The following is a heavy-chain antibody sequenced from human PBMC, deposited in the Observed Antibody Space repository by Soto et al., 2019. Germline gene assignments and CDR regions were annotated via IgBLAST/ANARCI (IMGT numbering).Heavy chain of an antibody. CDR3: AASEKFDY. V-gene: IGHV1-18*01. Sequence: QVQLVQSGAEVKKPGASVKVSCKTSGYTFTNYGFNWVRQAPGQGLEWMGWINTYNGETNYAQKFQGRVTMTTDTSTSTAYMKLGGLRSDDTAIYYCAASEKFDYWGQGTLVSVSS. J-gene: IGHJ4*02. CDR1: GYTFTNYG. CDR2: INTYNGET.